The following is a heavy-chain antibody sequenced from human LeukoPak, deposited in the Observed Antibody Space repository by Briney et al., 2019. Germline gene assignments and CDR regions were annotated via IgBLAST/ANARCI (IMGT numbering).Heavy chain of an antibody. D-gene: IGHD4-17*01. Sequence: SETLSLTCTFSGGSISSYYWNWIRQPPGKGLEWIGYIYYSGTTNYNPSLKSRVTISVDTSKNQFSLKLSSVTAADTAVYYCAREREGPYGYLDYWGQGTLVTVSS. J-gene: IGHJ4*02. CDR1: GGSISSYY. V-gene: IGHV4-59*01. CDR3: AREREGPYGYLDY. CDR2: IYYSGTT.